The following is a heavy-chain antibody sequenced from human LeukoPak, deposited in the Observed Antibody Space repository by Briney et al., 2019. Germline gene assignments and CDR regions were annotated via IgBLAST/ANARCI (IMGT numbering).Heavy chain of an antibody. J-gene: IGHJ4*02. CDR2: ISYDGSQK. V-gene: IGHV3-30*04. D-gene: IGHD3-16*01. CDR1: GFTFSRFA. Sequence: GRSLRLSCAASGFTFSRFAMHWVRQAPGKGLEWVAVISYDGSQKYYADSVKGRFTFSRDNSKNTLFLQMNSLRVDDTAVYHCARDTAFWGRLGGNLGYWGQGTLVTVSS. CDR3: ARDTAFWGRLGGNLGY.